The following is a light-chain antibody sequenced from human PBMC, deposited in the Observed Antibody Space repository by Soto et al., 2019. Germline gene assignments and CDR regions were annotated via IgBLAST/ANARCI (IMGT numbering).Light chain of an antibody. J-gene: IGLJ1*01. CDR3: QPYDSSLSGYV. CDR2: ENN. Sequence: QSVLTQPPSVSEAPGQRVTISCTGSSSNIGAGYEAHWYQQVPGTAPKLLIYENNNRPSGVPDRFSGSKSGTSASLAITGVQAEDEADYYCQPYDSSLSGYVFGTGTKVTVL. V-gene: IGLV1-40*01. CDR1: SSNIGAGYE.